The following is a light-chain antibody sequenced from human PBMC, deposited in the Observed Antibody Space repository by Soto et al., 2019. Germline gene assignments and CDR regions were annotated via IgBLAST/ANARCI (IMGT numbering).Light chain of an antibody. CDR3: QQYGSSGT. Sequence: EIVLTQSPGTLSLSPGERATLSCRASQSVSNNYLAWYQQKPGEAPRLLIYGASNGATGIPDGFSGSGTGTDFTLTISRLEPEYFAVDYCQQYGSSGTFGQGTKVEIK. CDR2: GAS. V-gene: IGKV3-20*01. J-gene: IGKJ1*01. CDR1: QSVSNNY.